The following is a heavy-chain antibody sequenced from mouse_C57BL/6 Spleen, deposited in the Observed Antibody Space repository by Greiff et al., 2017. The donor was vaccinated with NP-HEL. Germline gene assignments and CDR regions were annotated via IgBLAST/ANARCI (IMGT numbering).Heavy chain of an antibody. CDR1: GISITTGNYR. Sequence: DVKLQESGPGLVKPSQTVFLTCTVTGISITTGNYRWSWIRQFPGNKLEWIGYIYYSGTITYNPSLTSRTTITRDTPKNQFFLEMNSLTAEDTATYYCARTSYYGNWYFDVWGTGTTVTVSS. CDR3: ARTSYYGNWYFDV. CDR2: IYYSGTI. J-gene: IGHJ1*03. V-gene: IGHV3-5*01. D-gene: IGHD2-10*01.